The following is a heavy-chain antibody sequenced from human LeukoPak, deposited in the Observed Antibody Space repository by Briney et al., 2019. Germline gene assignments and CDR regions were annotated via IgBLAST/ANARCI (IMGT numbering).Heavy chain of an antibody. CDR3: ARASLLPSYYDSSGSLGY. D-gene: IGHD3-22*01. CDR2: ISSSSSTI. V-gene: IGHV3-48*04. Sequence: GGSLRLSCAASGFTFSSYSMNRVRQAPGKGLEWVSYISSSSSTIYYADSVKGRFTISRDNAKNSLYLQMNSLRAEDTAVYYCARASLLPSYYDSSGSLGYWGQGTLVTVSS. J-gene: IGHJ4*02. CDR1: GFTFSSYS.